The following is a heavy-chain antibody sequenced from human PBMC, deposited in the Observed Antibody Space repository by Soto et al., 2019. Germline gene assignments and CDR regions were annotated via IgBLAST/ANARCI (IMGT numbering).Heavy chain of an antibody. CDR3: ITDTKGY. J-gene: IGHJ4*02. CDR2: IKGKIDGETI. CDR1: GFTFDSAW. Sequence: EVQLVESGGGLVKPGGSLRLSCAASGFTFDSAWLNWVRQAPGKGLEWVGRIKGKIDGETIDYAASVKGRFTISRNDSKNTLFLQMHSLQTEDTATYYCITDTKGYWGQGTLVTVSS. D-gene: IGHD1-1*01. V-gene: IGHV3-15*07.